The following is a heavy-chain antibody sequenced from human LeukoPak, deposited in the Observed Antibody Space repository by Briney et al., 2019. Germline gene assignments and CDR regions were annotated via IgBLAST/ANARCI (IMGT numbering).Heavy chain of an antibody. CDR2: ISSSSSYI. Sequence: GGSLRLSCAASGFTFSSYSMNWVRQAPGKGLEWVSSISSSSSYIYYADSVKGRFTISRDSSEDTLDLQMDSLRAEDTAIYYCAKAIHYLDRWDAFDVWGRGTMVIVSS. CDR1: GFTFSSYS. D-gene: IGHD2-2*03. CDR3: AKAIHYLDRWDAFDV. J-gene: IGHJ3*01. V-gene: IGHV3-21*04.